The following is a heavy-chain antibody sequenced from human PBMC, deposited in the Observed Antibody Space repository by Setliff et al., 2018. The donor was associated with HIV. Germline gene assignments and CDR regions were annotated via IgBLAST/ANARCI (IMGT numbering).Heavy chain of an antibody. J-gene: IGHJ4*02. V-gene: IGHV4-34*01. CDR3: ARVKGGATTDY. CDR2: INHSGST. Sequence: SETLSLTCAVYGGSFSGHYWSWIRQPPGKGLEWIGEINHSGSTNYNPSLKSRVTISVDTSKNQFSLKLSSVTAADTAVYYCARVKGGATTDYWGQGTLVTVSS. D-gene: IGHD1-26*01. CDR1: GGSFSGHY.